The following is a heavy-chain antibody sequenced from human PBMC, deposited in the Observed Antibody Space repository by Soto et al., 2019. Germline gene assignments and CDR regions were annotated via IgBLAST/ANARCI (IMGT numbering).Heavy chain of an antibody. CDR3: VRYSRTLGWFFDL. CDR1: GFTFSDSA. CDR2: IRSKGNNYAT. Sequence: GGSLRLSCAASGFTFSDSAMHWVRQASGEGLEWLGRIRSKGNNYATEYGASLKGRFTISRDDSKKTTYLQMSNLNTEDTAVYYCVRYSRTLGWFFDLWGRGTLVT. J-gene: IGHJ2*01. V-gene: IGHV3-73*01. D-gene: IGHD2-21*01.